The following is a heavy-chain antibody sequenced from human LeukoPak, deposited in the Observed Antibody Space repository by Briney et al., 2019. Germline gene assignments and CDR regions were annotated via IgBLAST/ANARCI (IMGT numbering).Heavy chain of an antibody. V-gene: IGHV1-18*01. CDR1: GGTFSSYA. Sequence: ASVKVSCKASGGTFSSYAISWVRQAPGQGLEWMGWISAYNGNTNYAQKLQGRVTMTTDTSTSTAYMELRSLRSDDTAVYYCARDRQLTSTHFDYWGQGTLVTVSS. D-gene: IGHD6-13*01. CDR3: ARDRQLTSTHFDY. J-gene: IGHJ4*02. CDR2: ISAYNGNT.